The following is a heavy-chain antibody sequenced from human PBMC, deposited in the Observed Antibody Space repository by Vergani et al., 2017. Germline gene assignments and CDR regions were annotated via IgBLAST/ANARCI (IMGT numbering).Heavy chain of an antibody. CDR1: GFTFSTYA. CDR2: LTGGGGST. Sequence: EVQLLESGGRLKQPGGSVRLSCAASGFTFSTYAMHWVRQAPGKGLEWVSGLTGGGGSTYYADSFKGRFIIARDNSRDTLYLQMNSLRPEDTATYYCVKDAVRYENFFDSWGQGTLVTVSS. D-gene: IGHD1-1*01. CDR3: VKDAVRYENFFDS. J-gene: IGHJ4*02. V-gene: IGHV3-23*01.